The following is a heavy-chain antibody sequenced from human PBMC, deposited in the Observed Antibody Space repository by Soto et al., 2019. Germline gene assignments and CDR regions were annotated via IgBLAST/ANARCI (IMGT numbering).Heavy chain of an antibody. V-gene: IGHV3-30-3*01. J-gene: IGHJ4*02. CDR3: ASADRPYKAVAGTVAGY. CDR2: ISYDGSNK. Sequence: QVQLVESGGGVVQPGRSLRLSCAASGFTFSSYAMHWVRQAPGKGLEWVAVISYDGSNKYYADSVKGRFTISRDNSKNTLYLQMNSLRAEDTAVYYCASADRPYKAVAGTVAGYWGQGTLVTVSS. D-gene: IGHD6-19*01. CDR1: GFTFSSYA.